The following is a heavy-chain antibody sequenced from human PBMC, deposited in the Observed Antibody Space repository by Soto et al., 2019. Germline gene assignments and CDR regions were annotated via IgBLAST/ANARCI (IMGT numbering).Heavy chain of an antibody. CDR1: GGSISSYF. V-gene: IGHV4-59*01. CDR2: IYYTGST. D-gene: IGHD5-18*01. Sequence: SETLSLTCTVSGGSISSYFWSWIRQPPGKGLEWIGYIYYTGSTNYNPSLKSRVTISVDTSKNQFSLKVNSVTAADTAVYYCARDHPHSYGVYYFDYWGQGTPVTVSS. J-gene: IGHJ4*02. CDR3: ARDHPHSYGVYYFDY.